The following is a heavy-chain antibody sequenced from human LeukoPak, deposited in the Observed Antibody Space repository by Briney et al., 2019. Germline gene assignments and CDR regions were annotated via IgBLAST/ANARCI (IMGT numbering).Heavy chain of an antibody. D-gene: IGHD2-15*01. Sequence: TRSLTCTVSGGSISSGSYYWSWIRQPAGKGLEWIGRIYTSGSTNYNPSLKSRVTISVDTSKNQFSLKLSSVTAADTAVYYCARATYSANRFDYWGQGTLVTVSS. V-gene: IGHV4-61*02. J-gene: IGHJ4*02. CDR2: IYTSGST. CDR3: ARATYSANRFDY. CDR1: GGSISSGSYY.